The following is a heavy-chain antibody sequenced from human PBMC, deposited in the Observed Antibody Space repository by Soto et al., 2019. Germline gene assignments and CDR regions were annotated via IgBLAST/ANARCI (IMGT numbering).Heavy chain of an antibody. J-gene: IGHJ4*02. D-gene: IGHD7-27*01. V-gene: IGHV3-15*01. CDR2: IKSKTEGGTT. CDR1: GFTFSNVW. Sequence: ESGGGLVKPGGSLRLSCAASGFTFSNVWLMWVRQAPGKGLEWVGRIKSKTEGGTTDYAAPVKGRFTISRDDSERTLYLQMNSLKTEDTAMYYCTSTLGYWGQGTLVTVSS. CDR3: TSTLGY.